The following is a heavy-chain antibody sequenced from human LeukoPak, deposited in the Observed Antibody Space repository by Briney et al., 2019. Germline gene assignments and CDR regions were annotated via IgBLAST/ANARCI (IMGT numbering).Heavy chain of an antibody. CDR1: GFTFSSYA. CDR2: ISGSGGST. V-gene: IGHV3-23*01. Sequence: GGSLRLSCAASGFTFSSYAMSWVRQAPGKGLEWVSAISGSGGSTYYADSVKGRFTISRDNSKNTLYLQMNSLRAEDTAVYYCAKPGGEIQLWFDASSYYFDYWGQGTLVTVSS. D-gene: IGHD5-18*01. CDR3: AKPGGEIQLWFDASSYYFDY. J-gene: IGHJ4*02.